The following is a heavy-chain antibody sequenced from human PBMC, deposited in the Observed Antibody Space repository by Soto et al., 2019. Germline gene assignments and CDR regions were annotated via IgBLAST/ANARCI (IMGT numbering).Heavy chain of an antibody. J-gene: IGHJ2*01. CDR2: ISGSGVST. Sequence: EVQLLESGGGLVQQGGSLRLSCAASGFTISSYDMSWVRQAPGKGLEWVSAISGSGVSTYYADSVTGRFTISIDNSKSTVSLQMNSLICENTAVYYGTSNRCERCDFDLGGGGTLVTVSS. V-gene: IGHV3-23*01. D-gene: IGHD4-4*01. CDR1: GFTISSYD. CDR3: TSNRCERCDFDL.